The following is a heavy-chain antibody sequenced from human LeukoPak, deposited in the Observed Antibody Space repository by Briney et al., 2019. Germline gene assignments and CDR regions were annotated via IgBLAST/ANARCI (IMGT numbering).Heavy chain of an antibody. J-gene: IGHJ5*02. V-gene: IGHV1-69*04. CDR1: GGTFSSYA. CDR2: IIPILGIA. Sequence: GSSVKVSCKASGGTFSSYAISWVRQAPGQGREWMGRIIPILGIANYAQKFQGRVTITADKSTSTAYMELSSLRSEDTAVYYCAREMVRGVIEWFDPWGQGTLVTVSS. D-gene: IGHD3-10*01. CDR3: AREMVRGVIEWFDP.